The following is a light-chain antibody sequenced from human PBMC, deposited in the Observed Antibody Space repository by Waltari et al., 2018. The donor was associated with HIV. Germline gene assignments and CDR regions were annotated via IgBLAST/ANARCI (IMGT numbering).Light chain of an antibody. CDR1: QDVSMF. CDR3: LQIYRTPLT. V-gene: IGKV1-39*01. Sequence: IQMTQSPSSLSASVGDTVTITCRASQDVSMFVSWYQQKPGEAPKLLFHAASSLQTGAPARFRARGSGTEFTLTIRGLEPEDFATYFCLQIYRTPLTFGPGTKV. J-gene: IGKJ3*01. CDR2: AAS.